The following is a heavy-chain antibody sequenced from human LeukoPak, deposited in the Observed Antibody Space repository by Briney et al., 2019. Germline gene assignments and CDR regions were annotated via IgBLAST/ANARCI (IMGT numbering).Heavy chain of an antibody. J-gene: IGHJ5*02. V-gene: IGHV4-39*01. D-gene: IGHD3-10*01. CDR1: GGSISSSDFY. Sequence: SETLSLTCTVSGGSISSSDFYWGWIRQPPGKGLEWLGTIYYSGSTYYNPSFKSRVTISVDTSKNQFSLKLSSVTAADTAVYYCARGRPDGSGSYYKFDPWGQGTLVTVSS. CDR2: IYYSGST. CDR3: ARGRPDGSGSYYKFDP.